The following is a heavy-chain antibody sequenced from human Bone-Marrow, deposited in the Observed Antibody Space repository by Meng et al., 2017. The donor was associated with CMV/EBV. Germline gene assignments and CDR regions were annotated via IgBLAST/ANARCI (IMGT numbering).Heavy chain of an antibody. CDR1: GESFSAYY. J-gene: IGHJ5*02. D-gene: IGHD2-2*01. Sequence: SETLSLTCAVYGESFSAYYWTWIRQPPGKGLEWIGEINHGGSTNYNPSPKSRVTISVDTSKNQFSLRLSSVTAAETVVYYCARGLPPIVPGAIAGWFDPWGQGTRVTVYS. V-gene: IGHV4-34*01. CDR2: INHGGST. CDR3: ARGLPPIVPGAIAGWFDP.